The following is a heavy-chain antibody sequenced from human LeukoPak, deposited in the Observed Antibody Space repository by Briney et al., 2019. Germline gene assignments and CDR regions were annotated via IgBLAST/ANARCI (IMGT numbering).Heavy chain of an antibody. CDR3: ARYKGSSGWPIFDY. V-gene: IGHV3-48*01. D-gene: IGHD6-19*01. CDR1: GFTFSTYS. CDR2: IRSGTTTI. Sequence: GGSLRLSCAASGFTFSTYSMNWVRQAPGKGLEWVSYIRSGTTTIYYADSVKGRFIISRDNAKNSVYLQMNSLRVEDTAVYYCARYKGSSGWPIFDYWGQGTLVTVSS. J-gene: IGHJ4*02.